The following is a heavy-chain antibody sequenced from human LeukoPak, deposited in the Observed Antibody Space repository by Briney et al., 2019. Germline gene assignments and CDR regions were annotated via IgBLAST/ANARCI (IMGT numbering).Heavy chain of an antibody. V-gene: IGHV3-30*03. Sequence: PGRSLRLSCAASGFTFSSYGMHWVRQAPGKGLEWVAVISYDGSNKYYADSVKGRFTISRDNAKNSLYLQMNSLRDEDTAVYYCARVEGGYSGYNLGFGIDYWGQGTLVTVSS. CDR2: ISYDGSNK. CDR3: ARVEGGYSGYNLGFGIDY. CDR1: GFTFSSYG. J-gene: IGHJ4*02. D-gene: IGHD5-12*01.